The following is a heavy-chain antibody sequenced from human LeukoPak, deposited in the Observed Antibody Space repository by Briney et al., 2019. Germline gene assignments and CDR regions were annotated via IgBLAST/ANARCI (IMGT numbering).Heavy chain of an antibody. CDR2: IYYSGST. Sequence: SETLSLTCTVSGASISRSYWSWIRQPPGKGLEWIGYIYYSGSTNYDPSLKSRVTISVDTSKNQFSLKLSSVTAADTAVYYCARVSPGLSHWFDPWGQGTLVTVSS. J-gene: IGHJ5*02. V-gene: IGHV4-59*01. D-gene: IGHD1-14*01. CDR3: ARVSPGLSHWFDP. CDR1: GASISRSY.